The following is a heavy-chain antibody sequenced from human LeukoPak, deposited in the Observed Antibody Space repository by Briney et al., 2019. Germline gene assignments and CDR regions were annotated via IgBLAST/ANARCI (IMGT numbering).Heavy chain of an antibody. CDR1: GGSFSGYY. D-gene: IGHD3-10*01. CDR2: INHSGST. V-gene: IGHV4-34*01. Sequence: SETLSLTCAVYGGSFSGYYWSWIRQPPGKGLEWIGEINHSGSTNYNPSLKSRATISVDTSKNQFSLKLSSVTAADTAVYYCARGNNYYGSGSYYRHWGQGTLVTVSS. CDR3: ARGNNYYGSGSYYRH. J-gene: IGHJ4*02.